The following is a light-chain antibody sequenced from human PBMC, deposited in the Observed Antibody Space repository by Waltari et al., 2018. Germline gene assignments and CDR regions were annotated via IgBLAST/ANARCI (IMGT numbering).Light chain of an antibody. Sequence: QAGLTQPPSVSKALKQTATLTCIGNKNNVGNQGVVWLQQRQGHPPKLLSSRTNNRPSGISERLSTSRSGNTASLTISGLQAEDEGDYYCAAWDNNLNAYVFGPGTKVTVL. CDR3: AAWDNNLNAYV. J-gene: IGLJ1*01. V-gene: IGLV10-54*01. CDR2: RTN. CDR1: KNNVGNQG.